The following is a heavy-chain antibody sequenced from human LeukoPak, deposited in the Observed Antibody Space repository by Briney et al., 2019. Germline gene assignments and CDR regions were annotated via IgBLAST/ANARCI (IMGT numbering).Heavy chain of an antibody. D-gene: IGHD6-25*01. J-gene: IGHJ4*02. CDR2: IWYDGSNK. Sequence: PGRSLRLSCAASGFTFSSYGMHWVRQAPGKGLEWVAVIWYDGSNKYYADSVKGRFTISRDNSKNTLYLQMNSLRAEDVAVYFCAKNSGYNWQYFFDYWGQGTLVTVSS. CDR1: GFTFSSYG. V-gene: IGHV3-33*03. CDR3: AKNSGYNWQYFFDY.